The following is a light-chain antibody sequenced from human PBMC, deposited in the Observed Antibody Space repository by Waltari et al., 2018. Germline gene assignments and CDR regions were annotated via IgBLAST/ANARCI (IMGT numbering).Light chain of an antibody. CDR1: QSVSRY. CDR3: QQSDGIPFT. V-gene: IGKV1-39*01. Sequence: DIKMTQSPSSLSASVGDPVTITCRASQSVSRYLNWYQQRPGGAPKLLIFRTSDLQGGVPSRFSGSGSRTDFTLTIDSLQPEDFATYYCQQSDGIPFTFGQGTKLEVK. J-gene: IGKJ2*01. CDR2: RTS.